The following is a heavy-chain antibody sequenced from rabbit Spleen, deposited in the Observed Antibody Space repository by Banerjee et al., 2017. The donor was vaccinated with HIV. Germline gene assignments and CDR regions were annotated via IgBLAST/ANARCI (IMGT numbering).Heavy chain of an antibody. J-gene: IGHJ4*01. CDR1: GFDLSSYYY. CDR3: ARTVGTWSGYPYYFNL. Sequence: QEQLEESGGGLVKPGASLTLTCTASGFDLSSYYYMCWVRQAPGKGLEWIAYIYTSSGSTWYASWVNGRFTISKTSSTTVDLKMTSLTAADTATYFCARTVGTWSGYPYYFNLWGQGTLVTVS. CDR2: IYTSSGST. D-gene: IGHD1-1*01. V-gene: IGHV1S43*01.